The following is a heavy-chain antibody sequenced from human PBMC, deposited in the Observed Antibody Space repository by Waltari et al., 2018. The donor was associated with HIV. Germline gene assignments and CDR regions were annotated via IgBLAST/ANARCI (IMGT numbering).Heavy chain of an antibody. CDR1: GGSFSGYY. CDR3: ARRNNDSSLDAFDI. V-gene: IGHV4-34*01. CDR2: INHSGST. J-gene: IGHJ3*02. Sequence: QVQLQQWGAGLLKPSETLSLTCAVYGGSFSGYYWSWIRRPPGKGLEWIGEINHSGSTNYNPSLKSRVTISVDTSKNQFSLKLSSVTAADTAVYYCARRNNDSSLDAFDIWGQGTMVTVSS. D-gene: IGHD3-22*01.